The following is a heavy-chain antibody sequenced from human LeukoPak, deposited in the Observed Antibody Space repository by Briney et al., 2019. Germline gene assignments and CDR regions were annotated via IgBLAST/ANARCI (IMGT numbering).Heavy chain of an antibody. J-gene: IGHJ4*02. CDR1: GFIFSSYA. V-gene: IGHV3-30-3*01. Sequence: GRSLRLSCAASGFIFSSYAMHWVRQAPGKGLEWVAFISYDGSNKHYAEPVQGRFTISRDNSKNTLYLQMNSLRPEDTAVYYCARARFGYNRGPFDYWGQGILVTVS. D-gene: IGHD5-24*01. CDR2: ISYDGSNK. CDR3: ARARFGYNRGPFDY.